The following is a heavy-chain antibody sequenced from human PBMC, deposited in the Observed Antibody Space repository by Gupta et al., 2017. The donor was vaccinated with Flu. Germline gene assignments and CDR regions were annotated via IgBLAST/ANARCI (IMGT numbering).Heavy chain of an antibody. CDR2: INHSGST. D-gene: IGHD6-19*01. V-gene: IGHV4-34*01. Sequence: QVQLQQWGAGLLKPSETLSLTCAVYGGSFSGYYWSWIRQPPGKGLEWIGEINHSGSTNYNPSLKSRVTISVDTSKNQFSLKLSSVTAADTAVYYCARARGGWEDAFDIWGQGTMVTVSS. J-gene: IGHJ3*02. CDR3: ARARGGWEDAFDI. CDR1: GGSFSGYY.